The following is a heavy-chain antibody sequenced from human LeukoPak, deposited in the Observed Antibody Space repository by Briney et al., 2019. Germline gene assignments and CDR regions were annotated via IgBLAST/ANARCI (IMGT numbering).Heavy chain of an antibody. CDR3: ARDRGYSGYPKDWYYFDY. V-gene: IGHV3-11*01. CDR2: ISSSGTTI. Sequence: GGSLRLSCAASGFTFSDYHMSWVRQAPGKGLEWVSYISSSGTTIYYADSVKGRFTISRDNAKDSLYLQMNSLRAEDTAVYYCARDRGYSGYPKDWYYFDYWGQGTQVTVSS. D-gene: IGHD5-12*01. J-gene: IGHJ4*02. CDR1: GFTFSDYH.